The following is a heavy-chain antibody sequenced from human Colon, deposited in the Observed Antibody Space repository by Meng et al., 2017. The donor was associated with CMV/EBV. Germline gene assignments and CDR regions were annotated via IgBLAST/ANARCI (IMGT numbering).Heavy chain of an antibody. V-gene: IGHV3-72*01. CDR3: VRDGRRYAFDY. J-gene: IGHJ4*02. Sequence: GGSLRLSCTTSGFIFTEYFMDWVRQSPGKGLEWVGRAKNKAHNYGTEYAASVKGRFTISRDGSSDSMYLQMNSLKHEDTAVYYCVRDGRRYAFDYWGQGTLVTVSS. CDR2: AKNKAHNYGT. CDR1: GFIFTEYF. D-gene: IGHD2-8*01.